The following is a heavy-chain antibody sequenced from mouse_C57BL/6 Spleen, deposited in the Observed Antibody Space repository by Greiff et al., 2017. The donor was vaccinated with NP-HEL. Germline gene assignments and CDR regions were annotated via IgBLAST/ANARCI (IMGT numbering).Heavy chain of an antibody. CDR3: ARDSNYVGYAMDY. D-gene: IGHD2-5*01. CDR1: GYTFTSYW. Sequence: VQLQQPGTELVKPGASVKLSCKASGYTFTSYWMHWVKQRPGQGLEWIGNINPSNGGTNYNEKFKSKATLTVDKSSSTAYMQLSSLTSEDSAVYYCARDSNYVGYAMDYWGQGTSVTVSS. CDR2: INPSNGGT. J-gene: IGHJ4*01. V-gene: IGHV1-53*01.